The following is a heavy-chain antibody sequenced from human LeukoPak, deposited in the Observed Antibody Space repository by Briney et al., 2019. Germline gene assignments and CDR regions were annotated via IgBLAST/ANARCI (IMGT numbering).Heavy chain of an antibody. Sequence: GGSLRLSCAASGFTVSSNYMSWVRQAPGKGLEWVSSIYSSDSYIYYADSVKGRFTISRDNAKNSLYLQMNSLRAEDTAVYYCARADGRTGRRDGYTDYYYMDVWGKGTTVTVSS. D-gene: IGHD5-24*01. CDR1: GFTVSSNY. CDR2: IYSSDSYI. CDR3: ARADGRTGRRDGYTDYYYMDV. V-gene: IGHV3-21*01. J-gene: IGHJ6*03.